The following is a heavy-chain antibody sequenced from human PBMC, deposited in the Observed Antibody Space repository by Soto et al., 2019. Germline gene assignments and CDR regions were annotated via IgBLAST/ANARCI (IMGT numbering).Heavy chain of an antibody. CDR1: GYTFTSYG. Sequence: GASVKVSCKASGYTFTSYGISWVRQAPGQGLEWMGWISAYNGNTNYAQKLQGRVTMTTDTSTSKAYMGLRSLRSDDTAVFYCARDEGADIVAENSLDYWGQGTLVTVSS. J-gene: IGHJ4*02. V-gene: IGHV1-18*01. CDR2: ISAYNGNT. CDR3: ARDEGADIVAENSLDY. D-gene: IGHD5-12*01.